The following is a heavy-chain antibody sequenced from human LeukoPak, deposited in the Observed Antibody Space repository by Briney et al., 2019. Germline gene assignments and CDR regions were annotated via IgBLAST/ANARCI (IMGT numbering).Heavy chain of an antibody. CDR2: IYYSGST. J-gene: IGHJ4*02. D-gene: IGHD6-19*01. V-gene: IGHV4-39*07. CDR1: GGSISSSSYY. Sequence: PSETLSLTCTVSGGSISSSSYYWGWIRQPSGKGLEWIGSIYYSGSTYYNPSLKSRVTISVDTSKNQFSLKLSSVTAADTAVYYCARDGSSGWLNLPLDYWGQGTLVTVSS. CDR3: ARDGSSGWLNLPLDY.